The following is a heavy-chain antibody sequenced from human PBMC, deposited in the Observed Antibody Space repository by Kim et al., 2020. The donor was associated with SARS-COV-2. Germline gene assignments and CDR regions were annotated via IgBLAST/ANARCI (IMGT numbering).Heavy chain of an antibody. CDR3: ARDMFGELFFAQDYYYGMDV. CDR1: GFTFSSYS. CDR2: ISSSSSTI. Sequence: GGSLRLSCAASGFTFSSYSMNWVRQAPGKGLEWVSYISSSSSTIYYADSVKGRFTISRDNAKNSLYLQMNSLRDEDTAVYYCARDMFGELFFAQDYYYGMDVWGQGTTVTVSS. D-gene: IGHD3-10*02. J-gene: IGHJ6*02. V-gene: IGHV3-48*02.